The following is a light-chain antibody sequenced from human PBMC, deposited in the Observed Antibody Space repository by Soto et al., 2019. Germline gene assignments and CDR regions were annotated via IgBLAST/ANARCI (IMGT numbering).Light chain of an antibody. J-gene: IGKJ3*01. CDR2: AAS. V-gene: IGKV1-39*01. CDR1: QKISTY. CDR3: QQSYSIPFT. Sequence: DIQMTQSPSSLSASVGDRVTITRRASQKISTYLTWYQLKPGKAPSLLIYAASTLQRGVPSRFSGSGSGTDFTLTISSLQPEDFATYYCQQSYSIPFTFGPGTKVDL.